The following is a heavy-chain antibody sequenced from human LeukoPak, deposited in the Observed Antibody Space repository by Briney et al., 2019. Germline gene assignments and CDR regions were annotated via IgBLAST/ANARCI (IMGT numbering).Heavy chain of an antibody. CDR3: ATIIVSLVAGSYEPTRYFDY. CDR2: ISGTGYNT. CDR1: GFTFRNCA. V-gene: IGHV3-23*01. D-gene: IGHD6-19*01. Sequence: GGSLRVSCAASGFTFRNCAMSWVRQAPGKGLEWVSGISGTGYNTYYADSVKGRFTISRDNSKNTLYLQMNSLRAEDTAVYYFATIIVSLVAGSYEPTRYFDYWGQGTLVTVSS. J-gene: IGHJ4*02.